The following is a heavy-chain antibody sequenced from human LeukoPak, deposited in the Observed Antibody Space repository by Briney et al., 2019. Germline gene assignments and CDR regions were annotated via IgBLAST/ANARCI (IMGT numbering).Heavy chain of an antibody. V-gene: IGHV3-30-3*01. CDR1: GFTFSSYA. Sequence: GGSLRLSCAASGFTFSSYAMHWVRQAPGKGLEWVAVISYDGSNKYYADSVKGRFTISRDDAKNTLYLQMNSLRAEDTAVYYCVRGGASTWSWGQGTLVTVSS. D-gene: IGHD2-15*01. CDR3: VRGGASTWS. CDR2: ISYDGSNK. J-gene: IGHJ5*02.